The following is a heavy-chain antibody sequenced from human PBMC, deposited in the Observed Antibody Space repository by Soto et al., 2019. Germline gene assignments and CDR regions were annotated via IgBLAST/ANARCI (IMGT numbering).Heavy chain of an antibody. D-gene: IGHD5-12*01. CDR2: CSGYNCNT. Sequence: QGQLVQSGAEVKKPGASVKVSCKASGYTFTSYGISWVRQAPGQGREWKGGCSGYNCNTNYAQKLQGRVTMTTDTATSTAYMELRSLRCDDTIVYYGAGNPYSGYDCRYYYYGMDVWGQGTTVTVSS. CDR1: GYTFTSYG. CDR3: AGNPYSGYDCRYYYYGMDV. J-gene: IGHJ6*02. V-gene: IGHV1-18*01.